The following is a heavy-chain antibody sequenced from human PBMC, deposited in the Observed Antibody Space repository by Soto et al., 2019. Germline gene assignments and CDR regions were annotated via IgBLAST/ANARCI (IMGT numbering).Heavy chain of an antibody. Sequence: GESLKISCKGSGYSFTSYWISWVRQMPGKGLEWMGRIDPSDSYTNYSPSFQGHVTISADKSISTAYLQWSSLKASDTAMYYCAKAGTGIDYYYYGMDVWGQGTTVTVS. CDR1: GYSFTSYW. J-gene: IGHJ6*02. CDR3: AKAGTGIDYYYYGMDV. V-gene: IGHV5-10-1*01. CDR2: IDPSDSYT. D-gene: IGHD6-13*01.